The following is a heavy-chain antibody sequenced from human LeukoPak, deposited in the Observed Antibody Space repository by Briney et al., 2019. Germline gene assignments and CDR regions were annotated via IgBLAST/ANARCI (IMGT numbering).Heavy chain of an antibody. CDR3: TTDSLVRGYYYMDV. Sequence: GGSRRLAWAVATLTLSNAWMSWVRQAPGEWLGWVGRIKSKTDGGTTDYAAPVKGRFTISRDDSKNTLYLQMNSLKTEDTAVYYCTTDSLVRGYYYMDVWGKGTTVTVSS. CDR1: TLTLSNAW. CDR2: IKSKTDGGTT. D-gene: IGHD3-10*01. V-gene: IGHV3-15*01. J-gene: IGHJ6*03.